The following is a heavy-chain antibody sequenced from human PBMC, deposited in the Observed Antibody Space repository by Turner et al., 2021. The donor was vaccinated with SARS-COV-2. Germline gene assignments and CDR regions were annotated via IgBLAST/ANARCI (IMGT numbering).Heavy chain of an antibody. CDR2: IIPIFGKE. V-gene: IGHV1-69*01. D-gene: IGHD3-22*01. CDR3: ARIIGSSYYYDRSGYYYEAADY. CDR1: GGTFSRYA. Sequence: QVQLVQSGAEFQKPGSSVKVSCMASGGTFSRYAISWVRPAPGQGLEWMGGIIPIFGKENDAQKFQGRVTITADESTSTAYMERSSLRSEDTAVYYCARIIGSSYYYDRSGYYYEAADYWGQGTLVTVSS. J-gene: IGHJ4*02.